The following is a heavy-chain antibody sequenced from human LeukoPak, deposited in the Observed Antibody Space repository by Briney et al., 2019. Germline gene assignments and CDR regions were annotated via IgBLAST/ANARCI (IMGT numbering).Heavy chain of an antibody. J-gene: IGHJ4*02. CDR3: AKLDGSGSYYNGEIDY. V-gene: IGHV3-21*01. D-gene: IGHD3-10*01. CDR1: GFTFSSYT. Sequence: PGGSLRLSCAASGFTFSSYTMNWVRQAPGKGLEWVSSISSSNTYIYYADSVKGRFTISRDNAKNSLFLQMNSLRAGDTAVYYCAKLDGSGSYYNGEIDYWGQGTLVTVSS. CDR2: ISSSNTYI.